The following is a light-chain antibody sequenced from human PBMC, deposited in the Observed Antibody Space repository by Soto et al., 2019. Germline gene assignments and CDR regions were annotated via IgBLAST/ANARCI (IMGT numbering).Light chain of an antibody. CDR1: QSITTY. CDR3: QQYITYST. V-gene: IGKV1-39*01. J-gene: IGKJ5*01. Sequence: DIQMTQSPSSLSASVGDRVTITCRASQSITTYLNWYRQKPGKAPKLLIYAASSLQSGVPSRFSGSGSGTDFTLTISSLQPDDFATYYCQQYITYSTFGQGTRLEIK. CDR2: AAS.